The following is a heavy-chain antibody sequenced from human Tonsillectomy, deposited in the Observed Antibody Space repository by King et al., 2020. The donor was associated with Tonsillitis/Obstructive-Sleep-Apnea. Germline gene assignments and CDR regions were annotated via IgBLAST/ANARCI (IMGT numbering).Heavy chain of an antibody. Sequence: QLQESGPGLVKPSETLSLTCTVSGGSISSYYWSWIRQPPGKGLEWIGNISYSGSTNYNPSLKGRVTISLDTSKKQFSLKLSSVTTADSAVYYCARDRPYSSSWYAIDYWGQGTLVTVSS. CDR1: GGSISSYY. CDR3: ARDRPYSSSWYAIDY. V-gene: IGHV4-59*01. J-gene: IGHJ4*02. CDR2: ISYSGST. D-gene: IGHD6-13*01.